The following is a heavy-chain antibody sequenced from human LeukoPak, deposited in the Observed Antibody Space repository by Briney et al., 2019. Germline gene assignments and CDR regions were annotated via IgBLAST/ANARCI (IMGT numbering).Heavy chain of an antibody. V-gene: IGHV4-31*03. CDR3: ARGASRHGNWFDP. Sequence: TLSLTCTVSGGSISSGDYYWTWIRQHPGKGLEWIGYIYDRETTYYNPSLQSRITMSLDTSKNQFSVKLNSVTAADTAVYYCARGASRHGNWFDPWGQGILVTVSS. CDR2: IYDRETT. CDR1: GGSISSGDYY. J-gene: IGHJ5*02.